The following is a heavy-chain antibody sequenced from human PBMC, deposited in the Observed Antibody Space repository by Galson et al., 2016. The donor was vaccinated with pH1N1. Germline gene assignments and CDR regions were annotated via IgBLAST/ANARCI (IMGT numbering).Heavy chain of an antibody. J-gene: IGHJ2*01. Sequence: SVKVSCKASGGTFGSYGINWVRQAPGQGLEWMGGIIPIFNTVKYAQNFQGRVTITADELTTTAYMELTSLRSDDTAMYFCAREDYYDTDLSDWYFDLWGRGALLTVSS. V-gene: IGHV1-69*13. D-gene: IGHD3-22*01. CDR2: IIPIFNTV. CDR3: AREDYYDTDLSDWYFDL. CDR1: GGTFGSYG.